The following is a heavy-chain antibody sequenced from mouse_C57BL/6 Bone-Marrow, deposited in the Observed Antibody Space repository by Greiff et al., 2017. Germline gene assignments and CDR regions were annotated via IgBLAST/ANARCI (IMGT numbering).Heavy chain of an antibody. J-gene: IGHJ3*01. CDR3: GRNYYYGSRTGFAD. D-gene: IGHD1-1*01. CDR1: GFTFNTYA. V-gene: IGHV10-3*01. Sequence: EVKLVESGGGLVQPKGSLTLSCAASGFTFNTYAMHWVRQAPGKGLAWVARIRSKSSNYATYYADSVKDRFTIARDDSQSMHYRQMKNLKTEDTAMYDGGRNYYYGSRTGFADWGQGTLGTVSA. CDR2: IRSKSSNYAT.